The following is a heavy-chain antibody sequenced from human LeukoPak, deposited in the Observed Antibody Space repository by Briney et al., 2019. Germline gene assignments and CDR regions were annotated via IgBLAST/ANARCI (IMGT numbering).Heavy chain of an antibody. D-gene: IGHD5-18*01. CDR3: AGRYRSSLDF. V-gene: IGHV4-59*01. CDR1: GVSISSYY. Sequence: SETLSLTCTVSGVSISSYYWSWIRQTPGKGLEWMGYIYDSGTTNHNPSLKSRVTISVDTSKNQFSLKLSSVTAADTAVYYCAGRYRSSLDFWGQGTLVTVSS. CDR2: IYDSGTT. J-gene: IGHJ4*02.